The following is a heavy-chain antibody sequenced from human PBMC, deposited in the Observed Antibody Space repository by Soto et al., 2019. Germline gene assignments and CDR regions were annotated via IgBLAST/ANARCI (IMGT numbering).Heavy chain of an antibody. V-gene: IGHV1-46*03. D-gene: IGHD6-25*01. CDR1: GYTFTSYY. Sequence: QVQLVQSGAEVKKTGASVRVSCKASGYTFTSYYIHWVRQGPGQGLEWMAIVNPNGGSTNYAQKFQGRITVTFDTSTSTVFMELNSLRYEDTALYYCARHLAAGDSWGQGTLVTVSS. CDR2: VNPNGGST. J-gene: IGHJ4*02. CDR3: ARHLAAGDS.